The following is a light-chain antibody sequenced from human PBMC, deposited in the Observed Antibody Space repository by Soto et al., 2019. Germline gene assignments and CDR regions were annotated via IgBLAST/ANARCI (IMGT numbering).Light chain of an antibody. J-gene: IGKJ1*01. CDR3: QQYGTSQWT. CDR1: RRRGSSN. V-gene: IGKV3-20*01. Sequence: EIVLTQSPVTLSSPSGERATRSCRAARRRGSSNFAWYQHKPGQGPRLLIYGASSRATGMPDRFSGRGSGTDFTLTINRLEPEDFAVYYCQQYGTSQWTFGQGTKVDIK. CDR2: GAS.